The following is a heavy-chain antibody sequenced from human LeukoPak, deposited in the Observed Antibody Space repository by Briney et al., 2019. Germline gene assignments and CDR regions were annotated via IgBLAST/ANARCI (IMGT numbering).Heavy chain of an antibody. D-gene: IGHD1-7*01. Sequence: GGSLRLSXAASGFTFSSYSMNWVRQAPGKGLEWVSSISGAGTYYADSVKGRFTISRDNYKNTLYLQMNSLRADDTAVYYCARDPNGNYVGAFDFQRWGQGTLVIVSS. J-gene: IGHJ1*01. CDR3: ARDPNGNYVGAFDFQR. CDR2: ISGAGT. CDR1: GFTFSSYS. V-gene: IGHV3-23*01.